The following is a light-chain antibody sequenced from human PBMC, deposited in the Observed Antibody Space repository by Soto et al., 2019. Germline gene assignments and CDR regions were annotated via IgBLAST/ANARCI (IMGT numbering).Light chain of an antibody. J-gene: IGKJ5*01. V-gene: IGKV1-39*01. CDR3: QQSYSTPIT. Sequence: DIQMTQYPSSRSASVGDRVTITCRASQSINTYLNWYQQKLGKAPKLLIFAASRLQSGVPSRFSGSGSGTDFTLTISSLQPEDFATYYCQQSYSTPITFGQGTRLEIE. CDR1: QSINTY. CDR2: AAS.